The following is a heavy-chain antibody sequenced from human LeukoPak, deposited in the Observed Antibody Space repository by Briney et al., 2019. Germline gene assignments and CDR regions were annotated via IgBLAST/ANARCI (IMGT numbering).Heavy chain of an antibody. CDR3: ARVLRLPSGYYLPAVFDY. Sequence: ASVKVSCKASGGTFSSYAISWVRQAPGQGLEWMGIINPSGGSTSYAQKFQGRVTMTRDTSTSTVYMELSSLRSKDAAVYYCARVLRLPSGYYLPAVFDYWGQGTLVTVSS. V-gene: IGHV1-46*01. J-gene: IGHJ4*02. D-gene: IGHD3-22*01. CDR1: GGTFSSYA. CDR2: INPSGGST.